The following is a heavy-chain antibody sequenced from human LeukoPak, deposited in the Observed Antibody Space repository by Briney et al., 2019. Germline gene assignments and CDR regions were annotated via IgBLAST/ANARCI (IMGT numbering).Heavy chain of an antibody. CDR3: ATEYPYYYDSSGYAFDI. J-gene: IGHJ3*02. CDR2: ISSSGSTI. V-gene: IGHV3-11*04. Sequence: PGGSLRLSCAASGFTFNEFWMNWVRQAPGKGLEWVSYISSSGSTIYYADSVKGRFTISRDNAKNSLYLQMNSLRAEDTAVYYCATEYPYYYDSSGYAFDIWGQGTMVTVSS. D-gene: IGHD3-22*01. CDR1: GFTFNEFW.